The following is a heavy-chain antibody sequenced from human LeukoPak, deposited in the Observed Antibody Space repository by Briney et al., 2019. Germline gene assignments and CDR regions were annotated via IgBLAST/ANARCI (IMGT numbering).Heavy chain of an antibody. CDR3: AREWYSSGWTAGVLDY. D-gene: IGHD6-19*01. CDR2: INSDGINT. V-gene: IGHV3-74*01. J-gene: IGHJ4*02. Sequence: PGGSLRLSCAASGSTFSDYWMHWVRQAPGKGLVWVSRINSDGINTSYADSVKGRFTISRDNAKNTLNLRMNSLRAEDTALYYCAREWYSSGWTAGVLDYWGQGTLVTVSS. CDR1: GSTFSDYW.